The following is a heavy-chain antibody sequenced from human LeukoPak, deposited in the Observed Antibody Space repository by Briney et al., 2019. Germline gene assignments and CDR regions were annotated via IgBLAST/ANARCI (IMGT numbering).Heavy chain of an antibody. CDR3: ARDLIPMADYYYMDV. CDR1: GYTFTSYG. Sequence: SVKVSCKASGYTFTSYGISWVRQAPGQGLEWMGGIIPIFGTANYAQKFQGRVTITADESTSTAYMELSSLRSEDTAVYYCARDLIPMADYYYMDVWGKGTTVTISS. V-gene: IGHV1-69*13. D-gene: IGHD3-10*01. J-gene: IGHJ6*03. CDR2: IIPIFGTA.